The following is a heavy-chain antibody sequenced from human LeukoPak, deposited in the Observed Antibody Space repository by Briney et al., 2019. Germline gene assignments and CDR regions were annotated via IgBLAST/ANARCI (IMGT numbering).Heavy chain of an antibody. D-gene: IGHD1-26*01. Sequence: PSETLSLTCTVSGVSISSYYWSWIRQPPGKGLEWIGYIYYSGSINYNPSLKSRVTISVDTSKNQFSLKLRSVTAADTAVYYCARYSGSYSGLDYWGQGTLVSVSS. CDR3: ARYSGSYSGLDY. CDR2: IYYSGSI. J-gene: IGHJ4*02. CDR1: GVSISSYY. V-gene: IGHV4-59*08.